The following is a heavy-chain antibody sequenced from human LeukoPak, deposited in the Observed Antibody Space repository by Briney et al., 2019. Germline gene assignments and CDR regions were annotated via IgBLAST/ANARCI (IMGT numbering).Heavy chain of an antibody. J-gene: IGHJ4*02. V-gene: IGHV4-59*08. Sequence: SETLSLTCTVSGGSISNYYWSWIRQPPGKGLEWIGYIYYSGSTNYNPSLKSRVTIPVDTSKNQFSLKLNSVTAADTAVYYCARRAYGSGSFSRYYFDYWGQGTLVAVSS. CDR2: IYYSGST. CDR3: ARRAYGSGSFSRYYFDY. CDR1: GGSISNYY. D-gene: IGHD3-10*01.